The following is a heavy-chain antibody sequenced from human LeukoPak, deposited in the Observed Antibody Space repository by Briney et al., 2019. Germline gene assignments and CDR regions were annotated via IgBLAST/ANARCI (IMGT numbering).Heavy chain of an antibody. CDR2: INPSGDSA. CDR3: ARLRGSGSPWDDY. CDR1: GYTFTKYY. V-gene: IGHV1-46*01. J-gene: IGHJ4*02. D-gene: IGHD3-10*02. Sequence: ASLKLSCKASGYTFTKYYIHWVRQAPGQGLEWMGIINPSGDSATYAQKFQGRVTMTRDTSTSTVYVELSSLTSDDTAVYYCARLRGSGSPWDDYWGQGTLVTVSS.